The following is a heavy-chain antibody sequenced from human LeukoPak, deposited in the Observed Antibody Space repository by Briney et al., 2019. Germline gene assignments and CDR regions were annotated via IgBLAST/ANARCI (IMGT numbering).Heavy chain of an antibody. Sequence: GGSLRLSCAASGFAFSSYAMHWVRQAPGKGLEWVALISNDGRDKYHADSVKGRFTISRDNSKNMVYLQMTSLRAEDTAVYYCAREVDTAMVPWGQGTLVTVSS. CDR3: AREVDTAMVP. CDR2: ISNDGRDK. CDR1: GFAFSSYA. V-gene: IGHV3-30*04. D-gene: IGHD5-18*01. J-gene: IGHJ5*02.